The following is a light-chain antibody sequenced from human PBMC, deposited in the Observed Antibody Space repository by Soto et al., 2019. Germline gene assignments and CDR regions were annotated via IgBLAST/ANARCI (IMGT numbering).Light chain of an antibody. J-gene: IGLJ3*02. CDR2: GNS. CDR1: SSNIGAGYD. CDR3: QSSDSSLSGWV. V-gene: IGLV1-40*01. Sequence: QSVLTQPPSVSGAPGQRVTISCTESSSNIGAGYDVHWYQQLPGTAPKLLIYGNSNRPSGVPDRFSGSKSGTSASLDITGLQAEDDADYNCQSSDSSLSGWVFGGGTKLTVL.